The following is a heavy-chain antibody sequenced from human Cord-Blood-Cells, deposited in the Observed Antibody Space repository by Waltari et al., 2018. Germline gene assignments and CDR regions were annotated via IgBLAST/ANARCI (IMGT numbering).Heavy chain of an antibody. D-gene: IGHD1-26*01. Sequence: LQESGPGLVQPSETLSITCTVSGGSISSSSYYWGWISQPPGKGLEWIGSIYYSGSTYYNPSLKSRVTISVDTSKNQFSLKLSSVTAADTAVYYCARHSGIVGATFDYWGQGTLVTVSS. V-gene: IGHV4-39*01. CDR2: IYYSGST. CDR3: ARHSGIVGATFDY. CDR1: GGSISSSSYY. J-gene: IGHJ4*02.